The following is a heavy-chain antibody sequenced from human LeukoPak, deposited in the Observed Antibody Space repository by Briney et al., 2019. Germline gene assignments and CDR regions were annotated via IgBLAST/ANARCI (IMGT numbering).Heavy chain of an antibody. V-gene: IGHV3-7*01. J-gene: IGHJ4*02. Sequence: GGPLRLSCAVSGLTFSSYWMTWVRQAPGKGLEVVANIKQDGSEKYYVDSVKGRFTISRDNAKNSLYLQMSSVRAEDTAVYYCARVGCTSTSCLANWGQGTLVTVSS. CDR2: IKQDGSEK. CDR3: ARVGCTSTSCLAN. CDR1: GLTFSSYW. D-gene: IGHD2-2*01.